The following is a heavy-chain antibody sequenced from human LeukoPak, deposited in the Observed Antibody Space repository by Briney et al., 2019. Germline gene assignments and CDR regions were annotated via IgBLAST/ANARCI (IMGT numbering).Heavy chain of an antibody. V-gene: IGHV1-2*02. CDR2: INPNSGGT. D-gene: IGHD2-15*01. CDR3: ARDDCSGGSCYLFPQRSAFDY. Sequence: ASVKVSCKASGYTFTGYYMHWVRQAPGQGLEWMGWINPNSGGTNYAQKFQGRVTMTRDTSTSTVYMELSSLRSEDTAVYYCARDDCSGGSCYLFPQRSAFDYWGQGTLVTVPS. J-gene: IGHJ4*02. CDR1: GYTFTGYY.